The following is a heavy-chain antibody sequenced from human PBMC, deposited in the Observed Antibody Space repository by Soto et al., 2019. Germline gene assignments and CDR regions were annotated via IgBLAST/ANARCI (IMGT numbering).Heavy chain of an antibody. Sequence: QVQLVQSGAEVKKPGASVKVSCKASGYTFTSYAMHWVRQAPGQRLEWMGWINAGNGNTKYSQKFQGRVTITRDTSASTAYMELSSLRSEDTAVYYCARDPRNSDYGDYVSIDYFDYWGQGTLVTVSS. V-gene: IGHV1-3*01. CDR1: GYTFTSYA. J-gene: IGHJ4*02. CDR3: ARDPRNSDYGDYVSIDYFDY. CDR2: INAGNGNT. D-gene: IGHD4-17*01.